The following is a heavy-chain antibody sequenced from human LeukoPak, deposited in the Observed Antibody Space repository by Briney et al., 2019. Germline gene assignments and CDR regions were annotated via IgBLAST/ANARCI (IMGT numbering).Heavy chain of an antibody. CDR1: GYTFTNYW. J-gene: IGHJ4*02. D-gene: IGHD3-10*01. CDR2: IYPGDSDT. V-gene: IGHV5-51*01. Sequence: PGGSLRLSCRGSGYTFTNYWIARVRQMPGKGLEWMGIIYPGDSDTRYSPSFQGQVTISADKSVSTAYLQWSSLKASDTAMYYCARRPTLGSGEDYWGQGTLVSVSS. CDR3: ARRPTLGSGEDY.